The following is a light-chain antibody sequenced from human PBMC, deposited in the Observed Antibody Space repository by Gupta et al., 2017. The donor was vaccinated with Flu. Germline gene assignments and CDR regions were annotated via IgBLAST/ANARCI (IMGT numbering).Light chain of an antibody. V-gene: IGLV1-47*01. CDR1: DSNIGSNY. J-gene: IGLJ3*02. CDR3: AAWDDRVNNWL. CDR2: RNN. Sequence: QSMLTQPPSVSGPPGQRVTISSSGSDSNIGSNYVYWYQQFPGMAPKLLIYRNNQRPSGVPARFSGAKADTSASLAISGLRPEDEADYYCAAWDDRVNNWLFGGGTKLTVL.